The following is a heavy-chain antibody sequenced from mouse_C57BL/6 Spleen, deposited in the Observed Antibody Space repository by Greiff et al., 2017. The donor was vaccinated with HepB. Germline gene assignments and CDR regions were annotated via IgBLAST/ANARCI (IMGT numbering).Heavy chain of an antibody. CDR3: ARRSLTGDYAMDH. J-gene: IGHJ4*01. CDR1: GYTFTGYW. CDR2: IHPNSGST. V-gene: IGHV1-64*01. D-gene: IGHD4-1*01. Sequence: QVQLQQPGAELVKPGASVKLSCKASGYTFTGYWMHWVKQRPGQGLEWIGMIHPNSGSTNYNEKFKSKATLTVDKSSSTAYMQLSSLTSEDSAVYYCARRSLTGDYAMDHWGQGTSVTVSS.